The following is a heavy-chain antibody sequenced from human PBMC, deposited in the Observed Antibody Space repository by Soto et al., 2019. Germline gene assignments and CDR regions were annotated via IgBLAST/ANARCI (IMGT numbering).Heavy chain of an antibody. D-gene: IGHD3-10*01. CDR2: IWYDGSNK. V-gene: IGHV3-33*01. CDR3: AREVEVTMVRGALDY. J-gene: IGHJ4*02. CDR1: GFTFSSYG. Sequence: QVQLVESGGGVVQPGRSLRLSCAASGFTFSSYGMHWVRQAPGKGLEWVAVIWYDGSNKYYADSVKGRFTISRDNSKNPLYLQMNSLRAEDTAVYYCAREVEVTMVRGALDYWGQGTLVTVSS.